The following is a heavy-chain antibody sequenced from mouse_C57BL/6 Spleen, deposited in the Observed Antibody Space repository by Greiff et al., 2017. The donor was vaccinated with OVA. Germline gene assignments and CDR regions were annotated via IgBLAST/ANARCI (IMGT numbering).Heavy chain of an antibody. CDR2: IWSDGST. D-gene: IGHD3-2*02. CDR3: ARHDSSGYVDAMDY. V-gene: IGHV2-6-1*01. J-gene: IGHJ4*01. CDR1: GFSLTSYG. Sequence: VQVVASGPGLVAPSQSLSITCTVSGFSLTSYGVHWVRQPPGKGLEWLVVIWSDGSTTYNSALKSRLSISKDNSKSQFFLKMNSLQTDDTAMYYCARHDSSGYVDAMDYWGQGTSVTVSS.